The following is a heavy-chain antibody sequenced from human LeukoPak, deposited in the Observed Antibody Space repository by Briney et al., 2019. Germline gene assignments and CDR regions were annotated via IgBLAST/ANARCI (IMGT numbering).Heavy chain of an antibody. Sequence: SETLSLTCTVSGGSISSYYWSWIRQPPGKGLEWIGYIYYSGSTNYNPSLKSRVTISVDTSKNQFSLKLSSVTAADTAVYYCARQREYGDYGAFGYWGRGTLVTVSS. J-gene: IGHJ4*02. D-gene: IGHD4-17*01. CDR2: IYYSGST. CDR1: GGSISSYY. V-gene: IGHV4-59*08. CDR3: ARQREYGDYGAFGY.